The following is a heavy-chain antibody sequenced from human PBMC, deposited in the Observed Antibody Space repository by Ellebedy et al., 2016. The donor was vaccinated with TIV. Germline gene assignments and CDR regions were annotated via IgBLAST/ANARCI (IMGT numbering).Heavy chain of an antibody. CDR1: GGSISSSSYY. D-gene: IGHD5-12*01. V-gene: IGHV4-39*07. CDR3: ARGPGYKWGATAYYFDY. J-gene: IGHJ4*02. CDR2: IYYSGST. Sequence: MPSETLSLTCTVSGGSISSSSYYWGWIRQPPGKGLEWIGSIYYSGSTYYNPSLKSRVTISVDTSKNQFSLRLSSVTAADTAVYYCARGPGYKWGATAYYFDYWGQGTLVTVSS.